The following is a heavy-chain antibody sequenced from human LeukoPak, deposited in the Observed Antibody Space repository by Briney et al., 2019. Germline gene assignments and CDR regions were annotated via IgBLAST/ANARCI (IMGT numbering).Heavy chain of an antibody. J-gene: IGHJ4*02. Sequence: GEALEISFQGSGYLFIYYWIGWVRPMPGKGLEWMGIISPGDSDTRYSPSFQGQVTISADKSISTAYLQWSSLKASDTAMYYCARGGALNFDYWGQGTLVTVSS. D-gene: IGHD2-8*01. V-gene: IGHV5-51*01. CDR3: ARGGALNFDY. CDR2: ISPGDSDT. CDR1: GYLFIYYW.